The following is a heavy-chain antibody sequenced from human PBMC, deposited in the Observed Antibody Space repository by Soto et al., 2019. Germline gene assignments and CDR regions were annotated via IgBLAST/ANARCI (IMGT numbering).Heavy chain of an antibody. V-gene: IGHV4-4*02. CDR3: ARGGYHYYYYMDV. J-gene: IGHJ6*03. CDR2: IYHSGST. D-gene: IGHD5-12*01. CDR1: SGSISSSNW. Sequence: SETLSLTCAVSSGSISSSNWWSWVRQPPGKGLEWIGEIYHSGSTNYNPSLKSRVTKSVDKSKNQFSLKLSSVTAADTAVYYCARGGYHYYYYMDVWGKGTTVTVSS.